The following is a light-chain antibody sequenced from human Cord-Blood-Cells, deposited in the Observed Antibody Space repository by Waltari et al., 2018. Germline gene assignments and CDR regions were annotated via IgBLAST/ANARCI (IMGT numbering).Light chain of an antibody. CDR2: SNN. Sequence: QSVLPQPPSASGTPGQRVTLSCSGSSSTTGSNTVNWYQQLPGTAPKLLIYSNNQRPSGVPDRFSGSKSGTSASLAISGLQSEDEADYYCAAWDDSLNGLVFGGGTKLTVL. CDR1: SSTTGSNT. CDR3: AAWDDSLNGLV. J-gene: IGLJ2*01. V-gene: IGLV1-44*01.